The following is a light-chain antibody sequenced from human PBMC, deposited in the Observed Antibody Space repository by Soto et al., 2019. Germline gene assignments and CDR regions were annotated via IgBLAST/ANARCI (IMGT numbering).Light chain of an antibody. CDR3: QQRSNWPGIT. CDR2: DAS. Sequence: EIVLTQSPATLSLSPGERATLSCRASQSVRSYLAWYQQKPGQAPRLLIYDASKWATGIPARFSGSGSGTDFTLTISSLEPEDFAVYYCQQRSNWPGITFGQGTRLDIK. J-gene: IGKJ5*01. V-gene: IGKV3-11*01. CDR1: QSVRSY.